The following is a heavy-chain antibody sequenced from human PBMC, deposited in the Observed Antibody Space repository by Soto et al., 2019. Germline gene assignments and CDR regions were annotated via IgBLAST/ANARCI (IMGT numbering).Heavy chain of an antibody. J-gene: IGHJ6*02. V-gene: IGHV1-46*01. CDR1: GYTFTSYY. Sequence: ASVKVSCKASGYTFTSYYMHWVRQAPGQGLEWMGIINPSGGSTSYAQKFQGRVTMTRDTSTSTVYMELSSLRSEDTAVYYCAKRGLGSTESRYYYYGMDVWGQGTTVTVSS. CDR2: INPSGGST. D-gene: IGHD2-2*01. CDR3: AKRGLGSTESRYYYYGMDV.